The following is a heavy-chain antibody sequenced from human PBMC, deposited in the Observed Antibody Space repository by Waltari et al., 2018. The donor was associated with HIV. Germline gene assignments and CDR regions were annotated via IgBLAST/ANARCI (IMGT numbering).Heavy chain of an antibody. CDR2: ISSTISST. Sequence: EVHLVESGGGLVKPGGSLRLSCAASGFTFSSYTMNWVRQAPGKGLECVSSISSTISSTSYADSVVGRFTISRDNARKALHLQMHSLRVDDTAIYYCVRGFREGHDSSWFLMWFESWGPGTPVIVST. CDR1: GFTFSSYT. CDR3: VRGFREGHDSSWFLMWFES. D-gene: IGHD6-13*01. V-gene: IGHV3-21*04. J-gene: IGHJ5*01.